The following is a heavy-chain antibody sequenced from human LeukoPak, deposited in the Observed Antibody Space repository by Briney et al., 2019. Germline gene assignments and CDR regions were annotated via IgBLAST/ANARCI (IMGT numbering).Heavy chain of an antibody. CDR1: GYTFTGYY. CDR2: INPNSGGT. J-gene: IGHJ5*02. D-gene: IGHD3-10*01. V-gene: IGHV1-2*02. Sequence: ASVKVSCKASGYTFTGYYMHWVRQAPGQGLEWMGWINPNSGGTNYAQKFQGRVTMTRDTSISTAYMELSRLRSDDTAVYYCARQLGFGELFNNWFDPWGQGTLVTVSS. CDR3: ARQLGFGELFNNWFDP.